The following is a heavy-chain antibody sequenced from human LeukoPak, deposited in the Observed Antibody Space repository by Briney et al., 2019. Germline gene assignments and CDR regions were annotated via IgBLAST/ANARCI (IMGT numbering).Heavy chain of an antibody. Sequence: GGSLRLSCAASGFTFSSYEMNWVRQAPGKGLEWVSSISSSSSYIYYADSVKGRFTISRDNAKNSLYLQMNSLRAEDTAVYYCAGSPDGDYLDYWGQGTLVTVSS. CDR3: AGSPDGDYLDY. V-gene: IGHV3-21*01. CDR2: ISSSSSYI. D-gene: IGHD4-17*01. CDR1: GFTFSSYE. J-gene: IGHJ4*02.